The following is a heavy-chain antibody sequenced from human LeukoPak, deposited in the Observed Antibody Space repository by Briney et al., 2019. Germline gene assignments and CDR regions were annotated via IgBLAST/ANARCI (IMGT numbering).Heavy chain of an antibody. CDR2: ISGSGGST. CDR3: AKDPSYYDSSGYYHYYFDY. D-gene: IGHD3-22*01. Sequence: PGGSLRLSCAASGFTFSSYAMSCVRRAPGKGLEWVSAISGSGGSTYYADSVKGRFTISRDNSKNTLYLQMNSLRAEDTAVYYCAKDPSYYDSSGYYHYYFDYWGQGTLVTVSS. V-gene: IGHV3-23*01. CDR1: GFTFSSYA. J-gene: IGHJ4*02.